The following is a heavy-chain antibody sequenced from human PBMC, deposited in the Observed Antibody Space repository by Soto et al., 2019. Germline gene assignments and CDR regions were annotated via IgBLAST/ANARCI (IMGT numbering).Heavy chain of an antibody. CDR3: ARDYYDSSGSPGWNFDL. Sequence: GASVKVSCKASGGTFSSYAISWVRQAPGQGLEWMGGIIPIFGTANYAQKFQGRVTITADESTSTAYMELSSLRSEDTAVYYCARDYYDSSGSPGWNFDLWGRGTLVT. CDR1: GGTFSSYA. D-gene: IGHD3-22*01. J-gene: IGHJ2*01. V-gene: IGHV1-69*13. CDR2: IIPIFGTA.